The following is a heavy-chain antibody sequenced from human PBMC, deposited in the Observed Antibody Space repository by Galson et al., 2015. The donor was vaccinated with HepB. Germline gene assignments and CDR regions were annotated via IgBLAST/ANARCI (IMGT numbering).Heavy chain of an antibody. V-gene: IGHV3-74*01. J-gene: IGHJ3*02. CDR3: ARGDYSGTYYRAFDI. Sequence: SLRLSCAASGFTFSSYWLHWVRQAPGKGLVWVSHINSDGRSTTYADSVKGRFTISRDNAKNTLYLQMNSLRAEDTAVYHCARGDYSGTYYRAFDIWGQGTMVTVSS. CDR2: INSDGRST. D-gene: IGHD1-26*01. CDR1: GFTFSSYW.